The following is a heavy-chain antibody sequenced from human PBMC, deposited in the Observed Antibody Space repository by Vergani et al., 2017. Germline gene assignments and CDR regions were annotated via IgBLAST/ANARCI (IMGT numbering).Heavy chain of an antibody. CDR2: IVVGSGNT. J-gene: IGHJ5*02. CDR1: GFTFTSSA. CDR3: AGDRAWQQLVGAQFDH. V-gene: IGHV1-58*01. D-gene: IGHD6-13*01. Sequence: QMQLVQSGPEVKKPGTSVKVSCKASGFTFTSSAVQWVRQARGQRREWIGWIVVGSGNTNYAQKYQERVTITRDMSTTTAYMELSSLRSEDGAVYYCAGDRAWQQLVGAQFDHWGQGTLVTVSS.